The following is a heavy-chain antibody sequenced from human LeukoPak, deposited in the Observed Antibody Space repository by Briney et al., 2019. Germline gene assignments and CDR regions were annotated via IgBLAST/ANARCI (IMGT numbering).Heavy chain of an antibody. V-gene: IGHV4-59*01. D-gene: IGHD5-24*01. J-gene: IGHJ4*02. CDR3: ARENGYKYDY. CDR2: IYHSVGT. CDR1: GGSLSSYY. Sequence: SETPSLTCIVPGGSLSSYYWRWIRPPPEEGLEWIGSIYHSVGTNYNTSLKSRVTVSVDTSKNQFSLKLRSVTAADTAVYYCARENGYKYDYWGQGTLVTVSS.